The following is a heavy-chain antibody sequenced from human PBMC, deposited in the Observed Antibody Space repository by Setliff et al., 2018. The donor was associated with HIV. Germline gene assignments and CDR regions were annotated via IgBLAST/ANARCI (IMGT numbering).Heavy chain of an antibody. J-gene: IGHJ6*03. Sequence: GGSLRLSCAASGFTFSSYWMSWVRQAPGKGLEWVANIKQDGSEKYYVDSVKGRFTISRDNAKNPLYLQMNSLRAEDTAVYHCARDHSSGWSQTIYYYYYYMDVWGKGTTVTVSS. CDR3: ARDHSSGWSQTIYYYYYYMDV. CDR1: GFTFSSYW. D-gene: IGHD6-19*01. CDR2: IKQDGSEK. V-gene: IGHV3-7*03.